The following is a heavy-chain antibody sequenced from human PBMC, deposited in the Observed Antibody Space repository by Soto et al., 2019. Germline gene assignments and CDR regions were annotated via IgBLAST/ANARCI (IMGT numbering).Heavy chain of an antibody. CDR1: GFTFSSYG. CDR2: ISYDGSNK. D-gene: IGHD3-3*01. V-gene: IGHV3-30*18. CDR3: AKDITRTVSPTGYGY. Sequence: VQLVESGGGVVQPGRSLRLSCAASGFTFSSYGMHWVRQAPGKGLEWVAVISYDGSNKYYADSVKGRFTISRDNSKNTLYLQMNSLRAEDTAVYYCAKDITRTVSPTGYGYWGQGTLVTVSS. J-gene: IGHJ4*02.